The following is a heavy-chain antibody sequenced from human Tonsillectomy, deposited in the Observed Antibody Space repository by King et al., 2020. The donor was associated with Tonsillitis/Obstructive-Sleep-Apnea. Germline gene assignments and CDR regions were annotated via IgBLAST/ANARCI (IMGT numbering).Heavy chain of an antibody. J-gene: IGHJ5*01. CDR3: AKDTRGWVSSPNWFDS. V-gene: IGHV3-9*01. CDR2: ISFNSGAI. CDR1: GFKFDKFA. D-gene: IGHD6-13*01. Sequence: VQLVESGGGLLQPGRSLRLSCVVSGFKFDKFAMHWVRQVPGKGLEWVSGISFNSGAIAYGDSVKGRFTISRDNAKDTLYLQMNRMRTEDTALYYCAKDTRGWVSSPNWFDSWGQGTLVTVSS.